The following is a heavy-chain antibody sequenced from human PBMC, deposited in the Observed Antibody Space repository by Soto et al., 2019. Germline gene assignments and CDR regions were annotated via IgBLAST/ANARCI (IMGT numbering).Heavy chain of an antibody. Sequence: GGSLRLSCAASGFTFSTYAMNWVRQAPGKGLEWVSGITSNGDNRYYVESVKGRFTISRDNSKNTLYLQMNSLRADDTAVYYCAKESSRNPSPYWGQGTLVTVSS. D-gene: IGHD3-16*01. J-gene: IGHJ4*02. CDR2: ITSNGDNR. CDR1: GFTFSTYA. V-gene: IGHV3-23*01. CDR3: AKESSRNPSPY.